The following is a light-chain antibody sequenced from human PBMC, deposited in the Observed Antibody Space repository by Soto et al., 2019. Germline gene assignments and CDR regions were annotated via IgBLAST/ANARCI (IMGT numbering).Light chain of an antibody. V-gene: IGKV1-12*02. CDR1: QGISNW. Sequence: DIQMTQSPSSVSASVGDRVSITCRASQGISNWLAWYQQKPGRAPKLLIYDASNLESGVPSRFSGSGSGTEFTLTVSSLQPDDFATFYCQQFHSFPWTFGQGTKVDIK. CDR2: DAS. J-gene: IGKJ1*01. CDR3: QQFHSFPWT.